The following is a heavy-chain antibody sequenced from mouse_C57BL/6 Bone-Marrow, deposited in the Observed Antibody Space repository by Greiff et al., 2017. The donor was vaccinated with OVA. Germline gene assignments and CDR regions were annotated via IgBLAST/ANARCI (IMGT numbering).Heavy chain of an antibody. D-gene: IGHD2-3*01. CDR2: ISYDGSN. CDR1: GYSITSGYY. V-gene: IGHV3-6*01. J-gene: IGHJ1*03. Sequence: DVQLQESGPGLVKPSQSLSLTCSVTGYSITSGYYWNWIRQFPGNKLEWMGYISYDGSNNYNPSLKNRISITRDTTKNQFFLKLNSVTTEDTATYYCANYDGYYERYFDVWGTGTTVTVSS. CDR3: ANYDGYYERYFDV.